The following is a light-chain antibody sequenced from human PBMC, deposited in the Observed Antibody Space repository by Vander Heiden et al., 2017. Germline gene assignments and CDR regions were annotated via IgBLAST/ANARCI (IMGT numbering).Light chain of an antibody. CDR3: QQCGYSPR. V-gene: IGKV3-20*01. J-gene: IGKJ4*01. CDR2: EAS. CDR1: RSVDINA. Sequence: ESLLTHSPRTRALSPGERATLSSMASRSVDINALAWYQQRPGQAPRLLIFEASRRATGIPDRFSGSGSGTDFTLTISRLEPEEFAVDYCQQCGYSPRFGGGTRVEI.